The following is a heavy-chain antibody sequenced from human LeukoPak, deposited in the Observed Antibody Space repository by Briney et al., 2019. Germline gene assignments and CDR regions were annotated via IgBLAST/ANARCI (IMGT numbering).Heavy chain of an antibody. CDR3: ARDWEGVGYCSGGSCYSNGY. CDR2: ISSSSSYI. V-gene: IGHV3-21*01. J-gene: IGHJ4*02. Sequence: GGSLRLSCGASGFTFSNFWMNWVRQAPGKGLEWVSSISSSSSYIYYADSVKGRFTISRDNAKNSLYLQMNSLRAEDTAVYYCARDWEGVGYCSGGSCYSNGYWGQGTLVTVSS. D-gene: IGHD2-15*01. CDR1: GFTFSNFW.